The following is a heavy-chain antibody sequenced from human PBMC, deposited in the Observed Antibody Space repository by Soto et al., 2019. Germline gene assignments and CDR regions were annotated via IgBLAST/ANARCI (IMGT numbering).Heavy chain of an antibody. J-gene: IGHJ6*03. CDR2: INPYNGNT. CDR3: ARERTPMVYTPTPKSYYYYYYMDV. Sequence: QIQMVQSGAEVKKPGASVKVSCQASGYSFTSYTITWVRQAPGQGLEWMGWINPYNGNTNYAEKVQGRVTMTSDTSTSIASMELRSLRSDDTAVYYCARERTPMVYTPTPKSYYYYYYMDVWGQGTTVTVSS. CDR1: GYSFTSYT. D-gene: IGHD3-10*01. V-gene: IGHV1-18*01.